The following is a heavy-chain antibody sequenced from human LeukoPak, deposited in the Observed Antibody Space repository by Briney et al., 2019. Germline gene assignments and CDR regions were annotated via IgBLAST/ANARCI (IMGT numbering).Heavy chain of an antibody. CDR2: INDNGGRT. Sequence: GGSLRLSCSASGFTFSRYAMHWVSQAPGKGLEYVSGINDNGGRTHYGDSVKGRFSISRDNSKNTLHLQMSTLRAEDTALYYCVKDVGGSYAFDYWGQGILVTVAS. CDR1: GFTFSRYA. V-gene: IGHV3-64D*09. J-gene: IGHJ4*02. D-gene: IGHD1-26*01. CDR3: VKDVGGSYAFDY.